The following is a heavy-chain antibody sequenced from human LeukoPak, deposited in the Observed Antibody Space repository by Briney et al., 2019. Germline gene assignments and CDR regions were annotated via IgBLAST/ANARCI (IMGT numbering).Heavy chain of an antibody. V-gene: IGHV1-18*01. D-gene: IGHD2-21*01. CDR3: ARDHGHKSVDY. CDR2: ISAYNGNT. CDR1: GYTFSIYG. Sequence: ASVTVSCTASGYTFSIYGISWLRQAPGQGLEWMGWISAYNGNTNYAQKFQGRVTMTTDTSTSTLYMEVRSLRSDDTAVYYCARDHGHKSVDYWGQGTLVTVSS. J-gene: IGHJ4*02.